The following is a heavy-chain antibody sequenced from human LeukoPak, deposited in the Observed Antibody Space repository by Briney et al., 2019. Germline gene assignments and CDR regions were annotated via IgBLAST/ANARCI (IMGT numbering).Heavy chain of an antibody. CDR3: ARHGSGPLDY. CDR2: IYHSGST. Sequence: SETLSLTCAVSGFSINNGYFRGLVRPPPGEGLEWIGSIYHSGSTYYNPSLKSRVTISVDTSKNQFSLKLSSVTAADTAVYYCARHGSGPLDYWGQGTLVTVSS. V-gene: IGHV4-38-2*01. CDR1: GFSINNGYF. J-gene: IGHJ4*02.